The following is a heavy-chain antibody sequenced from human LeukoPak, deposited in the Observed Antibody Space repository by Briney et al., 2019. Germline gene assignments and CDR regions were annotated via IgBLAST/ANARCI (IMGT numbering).Heavy chain of an antibody. J-gene: IGHJ4*02. V-gene: IGHV1-2*02. D-gene: IGHD5-18*01. CDR1: GYTFIAYY. CDR3: ARGTGYSYGPAFDY. Sequence: ASVKVSCKASGYTFIAYYIHWVRQAPGQGLEWMGWIKPNGGGTNYAQKFQGRVTMTRDMSISTAFMELSRLTSDDTPVYYCARGTGYSYGPAFDYWGQGTLVAVSS. CDR2: IKPNGGGT.